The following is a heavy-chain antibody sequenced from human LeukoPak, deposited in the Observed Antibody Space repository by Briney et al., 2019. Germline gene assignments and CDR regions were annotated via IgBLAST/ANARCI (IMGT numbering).Heavy chain of an antibody. CDR1: GGSISSYY. CDR3: AGSSGYSYFQH. Sequence: SETLSLTCTVSGGSISSYYWSWIRQPPGKGLAWIGYIYYSGSTNYNPSLKSRVTISVDTSKNQFSLKLSSVTAADTAVYYCAGSSGYSYFQHWGQGTLVTVSS. V-gene: IGHV4-59*08. J-gene: IGHJ1*01. CDR2: IYYSGST. D-gene: IGHD3-22*01.